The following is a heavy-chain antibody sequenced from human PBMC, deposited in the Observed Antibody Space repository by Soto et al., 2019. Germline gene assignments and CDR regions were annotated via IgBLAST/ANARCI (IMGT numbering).Heavy chain of an antibody. CDR3: ATVPPRIVVVLAEFPT. Sequence: QVQLKQSGPGLVMPSGTLSLTCRVSGTSISSSYWWAWVRQSPGKGLEWIGEIYHNGITKYNPSLKSRVSMSIDKSNNQFSLKLTSVTAADTAVYYCATVPPRIVVVLAEFPTWGQGTLVTVSS. V-gene: IGHV4-4*02. CDR1: GTSISSSYW. CDR2: IYHNGIT. J-gene: IGHJ4*02. D-gene: IGHD2-21*01.